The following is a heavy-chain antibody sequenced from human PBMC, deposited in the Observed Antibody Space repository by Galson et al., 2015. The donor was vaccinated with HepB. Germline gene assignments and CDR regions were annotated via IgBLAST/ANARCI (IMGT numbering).Heavy chain of an antibody. Sequence: SLRLSCAASGFIFSNYNMNWVRQAPGKGLEWVSSISSSGSYIYYADSVEGRFTISRDNGVNSLYLQMHSLRAEDTAVYYCAREVGALYVGELLDYYYGMDVWGQGTTVTVSS. CDR3: AREVGALYVGELLDYYYGMDV. CDR1: GFIFSNYN. D-gene: IGHD3-10*01. V-gene: IGHV3-21*01. J-gene: IGHJ6*02. CDR2: ISSSGSYI.